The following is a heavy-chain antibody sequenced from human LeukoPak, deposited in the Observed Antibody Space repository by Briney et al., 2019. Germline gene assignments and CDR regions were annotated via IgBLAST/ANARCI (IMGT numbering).Heavy chain of an antibody. CDR3: ARGLYYDFWSGYSFSSWFDP. D-gene: IGHD3-3*01. CDR2: ISSSGSTI. V-gene: IGHV3-48*03. J-gene: IGHJ5*02. Sequence: GGSLRLSCAASGFTFSSYEMNWVRQAPGKGLEWVSYISSSGSTIYYADSVKGRFTISRDNAKNSLYLQMNSLRAEDTAVYYCARGLYYDFWSGYSFSSWFDPWGQGTLVTVSS. CDR1: GFTFSSYE.